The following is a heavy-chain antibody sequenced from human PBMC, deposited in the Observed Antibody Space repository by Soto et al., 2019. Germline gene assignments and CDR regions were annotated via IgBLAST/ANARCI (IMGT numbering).Heavy chain of an antibody. V-gene: IGHV4-59*01. Sequence: QVRLEESGPGLVKPSETLSLTCTVSGGSISSYYWNWIRQPPGKGLEWIGYVYYSGSTNYNPSLKSRVTISVDPSRTQFYWKLTSVSAADTAVYYCARAAVAADHYYYYGMDVWGQGTTVTVSS. CDR2: VYYSGST. CDR1: GGSISSYY. D-gene: IGHD6-19*01. CDR3: ARAAVAADHYYYYGMDV. J-gene: IGHJ6*02.